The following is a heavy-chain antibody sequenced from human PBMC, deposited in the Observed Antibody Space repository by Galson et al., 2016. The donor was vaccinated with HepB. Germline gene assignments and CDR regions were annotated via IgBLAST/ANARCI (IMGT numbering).Heavy chain of an antibody. CDR3: ARGPYGGRNYYHYYGMDV. CDR1: SGSINNFY. D-gene: IGHD4-23*01. V-gene: IGHV4-59*01. Sequence: TLSLTCTVPSGSINNFYWSWIRQPPGKGLEWIGYISYSGNTNYNPSFKSRVTMSADTSKSQVLLRLQSVTATDTAVYYCARGPYGGRNYYHYYGMDVWGQGTTVTVSS. CDR2: ISYSGNT. J-gene: IGHJ6*02.